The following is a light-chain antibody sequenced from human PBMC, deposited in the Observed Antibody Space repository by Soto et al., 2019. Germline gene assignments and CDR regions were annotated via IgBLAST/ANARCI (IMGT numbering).Light chain of an antibody. CDR1: TSNIGTNY. CDR3: AAWDGSPSGFWV. J-gene: IGLJ3*02. Sequence: QSVLTQPPSASGTPGQRVTISCSGSTSNIGTNYVYWYQQLPGTAPKLLIYRNNQRPSGVPDRFSGSKSGTSASLAISGLRSEDEADYYCAAWDGSPSGFWVFGGGTKVTVL. V-gene: IGLV1-47*01. CDR2: RNN.